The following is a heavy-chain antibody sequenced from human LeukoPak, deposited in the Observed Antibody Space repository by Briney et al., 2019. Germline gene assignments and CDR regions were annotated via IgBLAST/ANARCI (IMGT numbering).Heavy chain of an antibody. CDR3: ARGGTDYGDSDY. J-gene: IGHJ4*02. Sequence: GGSLRLSCAASGFTFSSYSMNWVRQAPGKGLEWVSSISTSNSYIYYTDSVKGRFTISRDNAKNSLYLQMNSLRAEDTAVYYCARGGTDYGDSDYWGQGTLVTVSP. D-gene: IGHD4-17*01. CDR2: ISTSNSYI. CDR1: GFTFSSYS. V-gene: IGHV3-21*01.